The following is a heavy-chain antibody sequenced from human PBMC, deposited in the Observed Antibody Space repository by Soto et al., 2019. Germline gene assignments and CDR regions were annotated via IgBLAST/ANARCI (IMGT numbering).Heavy chain of an antibody. Sequence: QVQLVQSGAEVQKPGASVKVSCKASGYTFASYGISWVRQAPGQGLEWMGWISTYDGDTRYAQKCQDRVTMTTDTSTSTAYMELRSPRSDDTAVYYCARDSCSGGSCYIEYWGLGTLVTVSS. CDR1: GYTFASYG. J-gene: IGHJ4*02. D-gene: IGHD2-15*01. CDR2: ISTYDGDT. CDR3: ARDSCSGGSCYIEY. V-gene: IGHV1-18*01.